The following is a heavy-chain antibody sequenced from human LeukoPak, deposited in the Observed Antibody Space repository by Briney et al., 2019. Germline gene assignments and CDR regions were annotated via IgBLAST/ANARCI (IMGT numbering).Heavy chain of an antibody. J-gene: IGHJ4*02. CDR1: VYTFTSYD. CDR3: ARVRQPYGDSPHFDY. V-gene: IGHV1-8*01. D-gene: IGHD4-17*01. CDR2: MNPNSGNT. Sequence: ASVKVSCKASVYTFTSYDINWVRPATGQGLEWMGWMNPNSGNTGYAQKFQGRVTMTRDTSISTAYMELSRLRSDDTAVYYCARVRQPYGDSPHFDYWGQGTLVTVSS.